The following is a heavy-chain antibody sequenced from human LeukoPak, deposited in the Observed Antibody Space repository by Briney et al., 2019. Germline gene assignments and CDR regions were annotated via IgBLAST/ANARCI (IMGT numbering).Heavy chain of an antibody. J-gene: IGHJ6*02. D-gene: IGHD6-19*01. CDR2: INHSGST. V-gene: IGHV4-34*01. Sequence: SETLSLTCAVYGGSFSGYYWNWIRQPPGKGLEWIGEINHSGSTNYNPSLKSRVTISVDTSKNQFSLKLSSVTAADTAVYYCASFFSGIAVAGYYYYGVDVWGQGTTVTVSS. CDR1: GGSFSGYY. CDR3: ASFFSGIAVAGYYYYGVDV.